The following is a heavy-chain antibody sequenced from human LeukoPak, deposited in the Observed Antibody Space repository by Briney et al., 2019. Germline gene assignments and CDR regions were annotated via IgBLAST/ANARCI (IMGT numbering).Heavy chain of an antibody. Sequence: SQTLSLTCAISGDSVSSNRAAWNWIRQSPSRGLEWLGRTYYRSKWYNDYAVSVKSRITINPDTSKNQFSLKLSSVTAADTAVYYCARGTSRYSGYDYYYYYMDVWGKGTTVTVSS. CDR1: GDSVSSNRAA. J-gene: IGHJ6*03. D-gene: IGHD5-12*01. CDR2: TYYRSKWYN. V-gene: IGHV6-1*01. CDR3: ARGTSRYSGYDYYYYYMDV.